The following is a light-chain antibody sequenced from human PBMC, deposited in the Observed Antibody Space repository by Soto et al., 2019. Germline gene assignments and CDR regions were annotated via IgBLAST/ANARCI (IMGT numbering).Light chain of an antibody. CDR1: LGLGSSY. Sequence: EIVLPQSPGTLSLSPGEGATLSCRASLGLGSSYLAWYQQKPGQAPRLLIYGTSRRATGIPDRFSGSGSGTGFTLTISRLEPEDFAVYYCQQYDGSPYTFGQGTKLEI. CDR3: QQYDGSPYT. V-gene: IGKV3-20*01. J-gene: IGKJ2*01. CDR2: GTS.